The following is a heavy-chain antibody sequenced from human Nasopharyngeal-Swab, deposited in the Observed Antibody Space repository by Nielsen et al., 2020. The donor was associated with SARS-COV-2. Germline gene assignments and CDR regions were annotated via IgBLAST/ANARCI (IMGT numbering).Heavy chain of an antibody. CDR3: TTDFYFDY. V-gene: IGHV3-73*01. Sequence: GESLKISCAASGFIFSASAIHWVRQASGKGLEWVGRIGDKDHNYATTYGASVQGRFTISSDYSKNTAFLQMDSLKTEYTALYYCTTDFYFDYWGQGTMVTVSS. CDR2: IGDKDHNYAT. J-gene: IGHJ4*02. CDR1: GFIFSASA.